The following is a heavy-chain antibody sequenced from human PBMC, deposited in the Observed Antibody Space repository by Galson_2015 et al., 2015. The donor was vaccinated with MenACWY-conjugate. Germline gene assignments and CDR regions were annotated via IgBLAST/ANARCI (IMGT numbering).Heavy chain of an antibody. V-gene: IGHV3-11*06. J-gene: IGHJ4*02. D-gene: IGHD3-9*01. CDR2: ISSSSSYT. CDR3: ATSDILTGYSRRFDY. Sequence: SLRLSCAASGFTFSDYYMSWIRQAPGKGLEWVSYISSSSSYTNYADSVKGRFTISRDNAKNSLYLQMNSLRAEDTAVYYCATSDILTGYSRRFDYWGQGTLVTVSS. CDR1: GFTFSDYY.